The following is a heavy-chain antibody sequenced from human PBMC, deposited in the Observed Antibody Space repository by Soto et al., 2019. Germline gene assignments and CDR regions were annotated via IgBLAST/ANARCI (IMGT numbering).Heavy chain of an antibody. V-gene: IGHV4-30-2*01. Sequence: PSETLSLTCAVSGGSISSGGYSWIWIRQPPGKGLEWIGYIYHSGSTYYNPSLKSRVTISVDRSKNQFSLKLSSVTAADTAVYYCARSQQLTHLDYWGQGTLVTVSS. CDR3: ARSQQLTHLDY. D-gene: IGHD6-13*01. J-gene: IGHJ4*02. CDR1: GGSISSGGYS. CDR2: IYHSGST.